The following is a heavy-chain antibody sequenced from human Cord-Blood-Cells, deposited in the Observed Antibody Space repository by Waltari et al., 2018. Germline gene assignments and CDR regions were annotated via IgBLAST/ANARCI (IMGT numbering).Heavy chain of an antibody. CDR3: ARAAGDSDAFDI. CDR1: GFTFSDDY. V-gene: IGHV3-11*01. D-gene: IGHD7-27*01. J-gene: IGHJ3*02. CDR2: ISSSGSTI. Sequence: QVQLVESGGGLVKPGGSLRLSCAASGFTFSDDYMSWIRQAPGKGLEWVSYISSSGSTIYYADSEKGRFTISEDSSKNSLYLQMNSLRAEDTAVYYCARAAGDSDAFDIWGQGTMVTVSS.